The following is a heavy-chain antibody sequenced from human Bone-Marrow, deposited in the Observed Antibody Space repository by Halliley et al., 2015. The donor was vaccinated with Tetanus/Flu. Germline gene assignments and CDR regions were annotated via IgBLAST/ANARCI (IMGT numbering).Heavy chain of an antibody. CDR1: GYSITSGYH. Sequence: TLSLTCAVSGYSITSGYHWGWIRQSPAKGLEWIGSFYHGGNTYYNPSLKSRVTISEDTSKNHFSLHLSSVTAADTAVYYCARGNYYYGSGAHFDYGGQGTLVTVSS. CDR3: ARGNYYYGSGAHFDY. V-gene: IGHV4-38-2*01. J-gene: IGHJ4*02. D-gene: IGHD3-10*01. CDR2: FYHGGNT.